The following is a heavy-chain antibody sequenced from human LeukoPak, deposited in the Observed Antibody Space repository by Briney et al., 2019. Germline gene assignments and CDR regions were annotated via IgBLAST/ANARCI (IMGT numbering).Heavy chain of an antibody. J-gene: IGHJ5*02. D-gene: IGHD3-3*01. CDR1: GGSISSGGYS. Sequence: ASQTLSLTCAVSGGSISSGGYSWSWIRQPPGKGLEWIGYIYHSGSTYYNPSLKSRVTISVDRSKNQISLKLSSVTAADTAVYYCARGGPRDYDFWSGYYNNWFDPWGQGTLVTVSS. CDR3: ARGGPRDYDFWSGYYNNWFDP. CDR2: IYHSGST. V-gene: IGHV4-30-2*01.